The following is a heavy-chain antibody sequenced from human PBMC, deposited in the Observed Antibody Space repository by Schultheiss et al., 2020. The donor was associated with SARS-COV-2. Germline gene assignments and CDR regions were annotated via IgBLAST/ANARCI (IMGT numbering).Heavy chain of an antibody. CDR3: ARHCPYYGSGSAYYYYYGMDV. CDR1: GYTFTSYW. CDR2: IYPGDSDI. J-gene: IGHJ6*01. Sequence: GESLKISCKGSGYTFTSYWLAWVRQMPGKGLEWMGIIYPGDSDIRYSPSFQGQVTISADKFISTAYLQWSSLKASDTAMYYCARHCPYYGSGSAYYYYYGMDVWGQGTTVTVSS. D-gene: IGHD3-10*01. V-gene: IGHV5-51*01.